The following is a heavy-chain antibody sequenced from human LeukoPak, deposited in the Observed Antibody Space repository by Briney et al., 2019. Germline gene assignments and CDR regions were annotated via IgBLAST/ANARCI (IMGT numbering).Heavy chain of an antibody. J-gene: IGHJ4*02. CDR3: ARALRITDYGDFRYYFDY. Sequence: ASVKVSCKASGYTFTNYDINWVRQATGQGLEWMGGMNPNTGNTGYAQKFQGRVTMTRNTSITTAYMELSGLRSDDTAVYYCARALRITDYGDFRYYFDYWGQGTLVTVSS. CDR2: MNPNTGNT. CDR1: GYTFTNYD. D-gene: IGHD4-17*01. V-gene: IGHV1-8*01.